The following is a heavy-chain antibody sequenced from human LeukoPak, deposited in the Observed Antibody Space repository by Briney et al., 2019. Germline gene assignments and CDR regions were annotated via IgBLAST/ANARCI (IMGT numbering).Heavy chain of an antibody. CDR1: GFTFSNYA. V-gene: IGHV3-23*01. Sequence: GGSLRLSCAASGFTFSNYAMTWVRHAPGKGLERVSGISGSGGSTYYADSVKGRFTISGDNSKNTRYLQMNSLRAEDTAVYYCAKDRGGNYLFYLDYWGQGTLVTVSS. CDR2: ISGSGGST. J-gene: IGHJ4*02. D-gene: IGHD1-26*01. CDR3: AKDRGGNYLFYLDY.